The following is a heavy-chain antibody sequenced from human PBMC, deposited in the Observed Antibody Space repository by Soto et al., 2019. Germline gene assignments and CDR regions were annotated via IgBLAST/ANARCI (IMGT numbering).Heavy chain of an antibody. D-gene: IGHD3-22*01. CDR3: ARDSSGCSDY. V-gene: IGHV3-30*03. Sequence: QVQLVESGGGVVQPGRSLRLSCAPSGFTFSSYGMHWVRQAPGKGLEWVAVISYDGNNQYYADSVKGRFTISRDNSKNTLYRQMNSLRAEDTAVYYCARDSSGCSDYWGQGTLVTVSS. CDR2: ISYDGNNQ. J-gene: IGHJ4*02. CDR1: GFTFSSYG.